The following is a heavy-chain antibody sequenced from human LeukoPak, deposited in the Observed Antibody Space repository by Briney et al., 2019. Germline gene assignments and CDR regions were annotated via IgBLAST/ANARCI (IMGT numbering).Heavy chain of an antibody. Sequence: SETLSLTCTVSGVSISSYFWSWIRQPPGKELEWFGYIYYRGSTNYHPSLKSRVTISVDTSKSQFSLKLSSVTAADTAVYYCARHALSHYYDSSGHDAFDIWGQGTMVTVSS. V-gene: IGHV4-59*08. CDR3: ARHALSHYYDSSGHDAFDI. CDR1: GVSISSYF. CDR2: IYYRGST. J-gene: IGHJ3*02. D-gene: IGHD3-22*01.